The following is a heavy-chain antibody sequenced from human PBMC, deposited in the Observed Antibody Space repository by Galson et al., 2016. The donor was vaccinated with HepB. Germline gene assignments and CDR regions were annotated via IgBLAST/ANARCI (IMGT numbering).Heavy chain of an antibody. Sequence: SETLSLTCPVSGASISSSSYFWGWIRQTPWKGLDWFGSIYYSGTTYYNPSLKSRALISVHTPKNQFTLTMTSVTAADTAVDYCARTGQTWILFDYGGQGALVTVSS. CDR2: IYYSGTT. D-gene: IGHD2-2*03. J-gene: IGHJ4*02. CDR1: GASISSSSYF. V-gene: IGHV4-39*06. CDR3: ARTGQTWILFDY.